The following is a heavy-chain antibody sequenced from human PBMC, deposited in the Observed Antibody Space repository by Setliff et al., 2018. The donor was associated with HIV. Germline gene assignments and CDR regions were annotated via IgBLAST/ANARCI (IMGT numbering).Heavy chain of an antibody. J-gene: IGHJ3*02. CDR2: IGSSGTPI. Sequence: GGSLRLSCAASGFSFSSYWMSWVRQAPGKGLEWLSYIGSSGTPIYYADSVKGRFTISRDNAKNSLNLKMNSRRAEDTAVYYCARDRWLGSDPDTFDIWGQGTMVTVSS. V-gene: IGHV3-48*04. D-gene: IGHD3-10*01. CDR1: GFSFSSYW. CDR3: ARDRWLGSDPDTFDI.